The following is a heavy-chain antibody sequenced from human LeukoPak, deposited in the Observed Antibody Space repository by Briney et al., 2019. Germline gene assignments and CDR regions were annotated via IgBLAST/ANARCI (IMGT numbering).Heavy chain of an antibody. Sequence: SVKVSCKASGGTFTGYYMHWVRQAPGQGLEWMGGIIPTFGTANYAQKFQGRVTITADESTSTAYMELSSLRSEDTAVYYCARDNTWLRFFDYWGQGTLVTVSS. D-gene: IGHD5-12*01. CDR2: IIPTFGTA. V-gene: IGHV1-69*13. CDR1: GGTFTGYY. CDR3: ARDNTWLRFFDY. J-gene: IGHJ4*02.